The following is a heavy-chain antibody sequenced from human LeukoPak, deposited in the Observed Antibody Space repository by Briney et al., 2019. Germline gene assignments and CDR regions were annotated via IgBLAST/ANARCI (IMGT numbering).Heavy chain of an antibody. CDR3: VKDHTGKEDK. CDR2: IDPYETPTTA. J-gene: IGHJ4*02. Sequence: GGSLRLSCAASGFTFGSFWMHWVRQVPGKGLVWVSRIDPYETPTTATYADSVRGRFTISRDNAKNTLYLQMDSLRVEDTAVYYCVKDHTGKEDKWGQGTLVTVSS. D-gene: IGHD1-1*01. V-gene: IGHV3-74*03. CDR1: GFTFGSFW.